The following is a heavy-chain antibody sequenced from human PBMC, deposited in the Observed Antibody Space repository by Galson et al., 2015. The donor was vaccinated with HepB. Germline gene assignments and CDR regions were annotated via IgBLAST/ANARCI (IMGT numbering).Heavy chain of an antibody. D-gene: IGHD6-19*01. V-gene: IGHV4-59*01. Sequence: SWIRQPPGKGLEWIGYIYYSGSTNYNPSLKSRVTISVDTSKNQFSLKLSSVTAADTAVYYCARVGSGWINWFDPWGQGTLVTVSS. CDR3: ARVGSGWINWFDP. J-gene: IGHJ5*02. CDR2: IYYSGST.